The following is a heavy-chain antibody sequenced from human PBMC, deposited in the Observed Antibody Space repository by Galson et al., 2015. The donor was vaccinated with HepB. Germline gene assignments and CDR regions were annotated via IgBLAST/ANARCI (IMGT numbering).Heavy chain of an antibody. J-gene: IGHJ4*02. CDR2: SGNKGQNYIL. CDR1: GFTFSDHY. V-gene: IGHV3-72*01. D-gene: IGHD1-26*01. CDR3: TRWSTGAQDY. Sequence: SLRLSCAASGFTFSDHYMDWVRQAPGKGLEWVGRSGNKGQNYILEYAASVKGRFTISRDDSKTSLYLQMNSLRTEDTAVYYCTRWSTGAQDYWGQGTLVTVSS.